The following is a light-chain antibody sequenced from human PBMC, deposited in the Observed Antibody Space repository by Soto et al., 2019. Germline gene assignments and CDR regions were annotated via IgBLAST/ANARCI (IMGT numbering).Light chain of an antibody. CDR2: GAS. Sequence: EIVMTQSPATLSVSPGERATLSCRASQSVSSNLAWYRQKPGQAPRLLIYGASTRATGIPARFSGSGSGTEFTLTINSLQSEDFAVYYCQQYNSYTTFGQGTKLEIK. CDR1: QSVSSN. J-gene: IGKJ2*01. V-gene: IGKV3-15*01. CDR3: QQYNSYTT.